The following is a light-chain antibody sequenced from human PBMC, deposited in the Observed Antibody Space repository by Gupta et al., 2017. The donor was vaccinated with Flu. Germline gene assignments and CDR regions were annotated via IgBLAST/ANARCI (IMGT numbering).Light chain of an antibody. Sequence: QPVLTQPPSLSAAPGQEVTISCSGSSSNIGNNYVSWYQHLPGTAPKLLIYDNNNRPSGIPDRFSGSKSGPSATLRTNGLQTGDEADDYWGAWDNSLNVLVFGGGTKLTVL. CDR3: GAWDNSLNVLV. V-gene: IGLV1-51*02. CDR2: DNN. J-gene: IGLJ3*02. CDR1: SSNIGNNY.